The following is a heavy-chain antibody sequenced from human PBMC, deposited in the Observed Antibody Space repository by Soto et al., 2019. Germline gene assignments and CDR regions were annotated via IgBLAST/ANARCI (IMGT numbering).Heavy chain of an antibody. J-gene: IGHJ6*02. V-gene: IGHV4-34*01. D-gene: IGHD1-26*01. CDR3: ARVSGSYYYGMDV. Sequence: SETLSLTCTVSGDSISSYYWSWIRQPPGKGLEWIGEINHSGSTNYNPSLKSRVTISVDKSKNQFSLKLSSVTAADTAVYYCARVSGSYYYGMDVWGQGTTVTVSS. CDR1: GDSISSYY. CDR2: INHSGST.